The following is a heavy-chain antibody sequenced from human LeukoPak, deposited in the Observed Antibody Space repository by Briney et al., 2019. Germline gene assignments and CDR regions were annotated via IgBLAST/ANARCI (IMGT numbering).Heavy chain of an antibody. V-gene: IGHV3-23*01. Sequence: GGSLRLSCAGSGFPFSIYGMNWVRQAPGRGLEWVSGISPGGGPTYYADSVKGRFTISRDDSKNTLYLQMNNLRAEDTAVYYCAKDGAWLRFDDWGQGILVTVSS. CDR3: AKDGAWLRFDD. CDR1: GFPFSIYG. CDR2: ISPGGGPT. D-gene: IGHD5-12*01. J-gene: IGHJ4*02.